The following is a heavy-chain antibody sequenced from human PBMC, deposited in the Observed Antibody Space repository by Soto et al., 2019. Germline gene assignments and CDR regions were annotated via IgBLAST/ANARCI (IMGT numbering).Heavy chain of an antibody. J-gene: IGHJ3*01. Sequence: WETLTLSCTVSGVSINSDYLTWIRQPPGKGLEWIGYIYYTGSTSYDPSLRSRGTISFDKSKNQFSLKLSTVTAADTALYYCGRGQVHADTPAAFDFWGQGILVTVSS. CDR3: GRGQVHADTPAAFDF. CDR2: IYYTGST. V-gene: IGHV4-59*01. D-gene: IGHD1-1*01. CDR1: GVSINSDY.